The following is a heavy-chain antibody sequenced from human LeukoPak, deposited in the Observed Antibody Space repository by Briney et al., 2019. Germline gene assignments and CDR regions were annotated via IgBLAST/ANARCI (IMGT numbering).Heavy chain of an antibody. Sequence: ASVKVSYKASGYTFTSYYIHWVRQAPGQGLEWMGLNNPSGGSTNYAQKLQGRVTMTTDTSTSTAYMELRSLRSDDTAVYYCAREPNQWFGANDAFDIWGQGTMVTVSS. CDR2: NNPSGGST. D-gene: IGHD3-10*01. J-gene: IGHJ3*02. CDR3: AREPNQWFGANDAFDI. V-gene: IGHV1-46*01. CDR1: GYTFTSYY.